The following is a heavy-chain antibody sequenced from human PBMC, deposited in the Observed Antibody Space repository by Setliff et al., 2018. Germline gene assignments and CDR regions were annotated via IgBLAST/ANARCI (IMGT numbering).Heavy chain of an antibody. D-gene: IGHD3-10*01. V-gene: IGHV4-4*02. CDR2: IFHSGST. CDR3: ATDGPVLNGDYIS. J-gene: IGHJ5*02. Sequence: SETLSLTCAVSGVSVNSLTWWSWVRQAPGKGLEWVGQIFHSGSTHFNPSLKSRLTMSVDQSKNQFSLRLRSVTAADTAVYYCATDGPVLNGDYISWGQGTLVTVSS. CDR1: GVSVNSLTW.